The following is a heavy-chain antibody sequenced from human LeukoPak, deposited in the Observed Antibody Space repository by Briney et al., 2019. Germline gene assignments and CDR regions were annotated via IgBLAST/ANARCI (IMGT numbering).Heavy chain of an antibody. CDR3: ARDWGGYDKSLYNWSDP. CDR1: GGSISSSSYY. Sequence: SETLSLTCTVSGGSISSSSYYWGWIRQPPGKGLEWIGSIYYSGSTYYNPSLKSRVTISVDTSKNQFSLKLSSVTAADTAVYYCARDWGGYDKSLYNWSDPWGQGTLVTVSS. CDR2: IYYSGST. D-gene: IGHD5-12*01. V-gene: IGHV4-39*07. J-gene: IGHJ5*02.